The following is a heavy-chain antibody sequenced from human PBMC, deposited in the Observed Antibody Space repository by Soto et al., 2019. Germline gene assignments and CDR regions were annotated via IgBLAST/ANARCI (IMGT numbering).Heavy chain of an antibody. CDR2: INHSGST. D-gene: IGHD2-2*01. Sequence: QVQLQQWGAGLLKPSETLSLTCAVYGGSFSGYYWSWIRQPPGKGLEWIGEINHSGSTNYNPSLKGRVTISVDTAKNQFSLKLSSVTAADTAVYSCARARLPGGVVVPAARGAYFDYWGQGTLVTVSS. CDR1: GGSFSGYY. J-gene: IGHJ4*02. V-gene: IGHV4-34*01. CDR3: ARARLPGGVVVPAARGAYFDY.